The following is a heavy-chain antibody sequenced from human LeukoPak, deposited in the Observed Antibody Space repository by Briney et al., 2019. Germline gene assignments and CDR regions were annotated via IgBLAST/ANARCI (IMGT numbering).Heavy chain of an antibody. D-gene: IGHD2-15*01. J-gene: IGHJ3*01. CDR1: GFTVSSND. Sequence: GGSLRLSCAAPGFTVSSNDMSWVRQPPGKGMEWVSIIYTAGTTYYADSVRDRFTISRDTSKNALYLQMTSLRAEDSAVYYCARAASFGRIGAFDFWGQGTVVTVSS. CDR3: ARAASFGRIGAFDF. CDR2: IYTAGTT. V-gene: IGHV3-53*01.